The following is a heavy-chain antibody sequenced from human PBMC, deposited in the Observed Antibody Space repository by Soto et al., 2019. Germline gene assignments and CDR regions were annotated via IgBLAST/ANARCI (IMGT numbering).Heavy chain of an antibody. CDR3: ARAATSFGQGGMDV. V-gene: IGHV4-30-2*01. CDR2: IYHSGST. D-gene: IGHD3-3*01. CDR1: GGSISSGGYS. J-gene: IGHJ6*02. Sequence: PSETLSLTCAVSGGSISSGGYSWSWIRQPPGKGLEWIGYIYHSGSTYYNPSLKSRVTISVDRSKNQFSLELSSVTAADTAVYDCARAATSFGQGGMDVWGQGTTVAVSS.